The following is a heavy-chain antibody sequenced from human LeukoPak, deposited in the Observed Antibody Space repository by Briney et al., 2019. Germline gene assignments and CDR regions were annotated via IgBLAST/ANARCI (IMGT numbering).Heavy chain of an antibody. V-gene: IGHV4-59*01. D-gene: IGHD2-2*01. J-gene: IGHJ4*02. Sequence: SETLSLTCTVSGGSISSYYWSWIRQPPGKGLEWIGYIYYSGSTNYNPSLKSRVTISVDTSKNQFSLKLSSVTAADTAVYYCAREDIVVGKVFLDYWGQGTLVTVSS. CDR2: IYYSGST. CDR1: GGSISSYY. CDR3: AREDIVVGKVFLDY.